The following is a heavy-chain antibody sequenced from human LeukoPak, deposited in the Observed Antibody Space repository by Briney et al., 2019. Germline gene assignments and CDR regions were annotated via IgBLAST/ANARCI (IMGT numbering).Heavy chain of an antibody. CDR1: GFSFSSYW. D-gene: IGHD6-19*01. CDR3: ARGFRGWYAEGFDY. J-gene: IGHJ4*02. V-gene: IGHV3-7*01. Sequence: GGSLRLSCAASGFSFSSYWMSWVRQAPGKGLEWVANIKQDGSEKYYVDSAKGRFTISRDNAKNSLYLQMNSLRAEDTAVYYCARGFRGWYAEGFDYWGQGTVVTVSS. CDR2: IKQDGSEK.